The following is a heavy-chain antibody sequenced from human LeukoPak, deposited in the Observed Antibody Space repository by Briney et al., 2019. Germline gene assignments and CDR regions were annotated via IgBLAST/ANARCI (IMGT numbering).Heavy chain of an antibody. Sequence: ASVKVSCKASGYTFTGYYMHWVRQAPGQGLEWMGLINPNSGGKNYALTFQGRVTMTRDTSTSTAYMELSRLRSDDTAVYYCARAPYCGGDCYWVAFDIWGQGTMVTVSS. CDR3: ARAPYCGGDCYWVAFDI. D-gene: IGHD2-21*02. J-gene: IGHJ3*02. CDR1: GYTFTGYY. CDR2: INPNSGGK. V-gene: IGHV1-2*02.